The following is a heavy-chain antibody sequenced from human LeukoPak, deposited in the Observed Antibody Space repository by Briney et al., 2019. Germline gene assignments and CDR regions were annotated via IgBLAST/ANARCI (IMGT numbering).Heavy chain of an antibody. Sequence: SETLSLTCTVSGGSISSYYWSWIRQPPGKGLEWIGYIYYSGSTNYNPSLKSRVTISVDTSKNQFSLKLSSVTAADTAVYYCARWGTVTRRADWGQGTLVTVSS. V-gene: IGHV4-59*01. CDR3: ARWGTVTRRAD. J-gene: IGHJ4*02. CDR1: GGSISSYY. CDR2: IYYSGST. D-gene: IGHD4-17*01.